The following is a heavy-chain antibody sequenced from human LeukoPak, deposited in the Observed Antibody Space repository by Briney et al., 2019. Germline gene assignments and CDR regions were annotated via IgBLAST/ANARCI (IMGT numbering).Heavy chain of an antibody. J-gene: IGHJ4*02. Sequence: GASVKVSCKASGGTFSSYAISWVRQAPGQGLEWMGRIIPIFGTANYAQKFQGRVTITTDESTSTAYMELSSLRSEDTAVYYCARDEGYYFSFDYWGQGTLVTVSS. D-gene: IGHD3-10*01. V-gene: IGHV1-69*05. CDR1: GGTFSSYA. CDR2: IIPIFGTA. CDR3: ARDEGYYFSFDY.